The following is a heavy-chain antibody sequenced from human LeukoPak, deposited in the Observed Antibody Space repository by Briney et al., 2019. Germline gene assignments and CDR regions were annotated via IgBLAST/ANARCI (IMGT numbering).Heavy chain of an antibody. J-gene: IGHJ4*02. CDR2: ISGSGGST. CDR3: AKNLVKYYFDSSGYYSQGYFFDY. D-gene: IGHD3-22*01. Sequence: GGSLRLSCAASGFTFSSYAMSWVRQAPGEGLEWVSAISGSGGSTYYADSVKGRFTISRDNSKNTLYLQMNSLRAEDTAVYYCAKNLVKYYFDSSGYYSQGYFFDYWGQGTLVTVSS. CDR1: GFTFSSYA. V-gene: IGHV3-23*01.